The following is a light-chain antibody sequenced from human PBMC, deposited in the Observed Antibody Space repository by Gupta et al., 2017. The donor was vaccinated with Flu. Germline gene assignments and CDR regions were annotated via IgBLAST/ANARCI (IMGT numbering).Light chain of an antibody. CDR3: QQRSNWPPYT. V-gene: IGKV3-11*01. Sequence: ATLSLSPGERATLSCRASQIVSRYLAWYKQKPGQAPRLLIDDASNRATGIPARFRGSGSGTDFTLTISSREPEDFAVYYCQQRSNWPPYTFGQGTKLQIK. CDR1: QIVSRY. J-gene: IGKJ2*01. CDR2: DAS.